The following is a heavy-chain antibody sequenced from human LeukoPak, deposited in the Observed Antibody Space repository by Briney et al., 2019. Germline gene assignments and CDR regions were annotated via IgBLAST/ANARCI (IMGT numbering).Heavy chain of an antibody. J-gene: IGHJ4*02. V-gene: IGHV3-66*01. D-gene: IGHD6-13*01. Sequence: GGSLRLSCAASGFTVSSNYMSWVRQAPGKGLEGVSVIYSGGSTYYADSVKGRFTISRDNSKNTLYLKMNSLRAEDTAVYYCAREEAAGTMGFDYWGQGTLVTVSS. CDR3: AREEAAGTMGFDY. CDR1: GFTVSSNY. CDR2: IYSGGST.